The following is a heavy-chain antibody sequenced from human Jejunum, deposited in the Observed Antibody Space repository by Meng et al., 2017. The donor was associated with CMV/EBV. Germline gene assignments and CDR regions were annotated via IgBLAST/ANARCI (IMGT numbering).Heavy chain of an antibody. CDR2: IRYVGSSI. J-gene: IGHJ6*02. D-gene: IGHD3-3*01. V-gene: IGHV3-30*02. CDR1: YG. Sequence: YGIHWVRQAPGKGLEWVAFIRYVGSSIYYAESVKGRFTISRDNSKDTLWLQMNSLRAEDTSVYYCARDSSIYYDFWSGYFSNGMDVWGQGTTVTVSS. CDR3: ARDSSIYYDFWSGYFSNGMDV.